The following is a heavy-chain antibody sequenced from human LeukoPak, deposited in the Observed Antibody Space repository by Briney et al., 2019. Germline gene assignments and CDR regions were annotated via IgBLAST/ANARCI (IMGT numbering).Heavy chain of an antibody. J-gene: IGHJ3*01. D-gene: IGHD2-15*01. CDR2: ISAIGGNT. Sequence: GGSLRLSCAASGLTFSSYAMSWVCQAPGKGLEWVSVISAIGGNTYYADSVKGRFTISRDNFESTLYLQMNSLRAEDTAIYYCAKDRDGYCSGGSCFYDAFDVWGQGTMVTVSS. CDR1: GLTFSSYA. V-gene: IGHV3-23*01. CDR3: AKDRDGYCSGGSCFYDAFDV.